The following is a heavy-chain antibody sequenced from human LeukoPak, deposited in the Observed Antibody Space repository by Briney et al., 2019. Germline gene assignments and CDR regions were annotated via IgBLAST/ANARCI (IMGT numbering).Heavy chain of an antibody. D-gene: IGHD2-15*01. Sequence: SETLSLTCAVYGESFSGYYWSWIRQSPGKGLEWIGEINHSGITNYNPSLKSRVTILVDTSKNQLSLKLSSVTAADTAVYYCAIHPRARKRYCSGGSCYSDRWGFDYWGQGTLVTVSS. J-gene: IGHJ4*02. V-gene: IGHV4-34*01. CDR3: AIHPRARKRYCSGGSCYSDRWGFDY. CDR2: INHSGIT. CDR1: GESFSGYY.